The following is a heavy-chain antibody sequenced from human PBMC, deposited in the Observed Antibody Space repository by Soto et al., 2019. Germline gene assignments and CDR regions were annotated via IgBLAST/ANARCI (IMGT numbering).Heavy chain of an antibody. D-gene: IGHD6-13*01. CDR3: ARVPLIAAAGPNYYGMDV. J-gene: IGHJ6*02. CDR1: GYTFTSYG. Sequence: ASVKVSCKASGYTFTSYGISWVRQAPGQGLEWMGWISAYNGNTNYAQKIQGRVTMTTDTSTSTAYMELRSLRSDDTAVYYFARVPLIAAAGPNYYGMDVWGQGTTVTVSS. V-gene: IGHV1-18*01. CDR2: ISAYNGNT.